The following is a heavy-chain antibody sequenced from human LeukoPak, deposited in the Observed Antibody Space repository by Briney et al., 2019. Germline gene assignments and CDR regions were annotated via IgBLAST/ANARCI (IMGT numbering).Heavy chain of an antibody. J-gene: IGHJ4*02. D-gene: IGHD3-10*01. CDR1: GYTFTSYY. CDR2: INPSGGST. V-gene: IGHV1-46*01. Sequence: GASVKVSCKASGYTFTSYYMHWVRQAPGQGLEWMGIINPSGGSTSYAQKFQGRVTMTRAMSTSTVYMELSSLRSEDTAVYYCARSRLRKELLWFGESPFDYWGQGTLVTVSS. CDR3: ARSRLRKELLWFGESPFDY.